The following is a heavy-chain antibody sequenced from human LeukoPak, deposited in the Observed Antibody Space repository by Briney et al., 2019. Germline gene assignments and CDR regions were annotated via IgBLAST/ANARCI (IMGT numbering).Heavy chain of an antibody. Sequence: SETLSLTCTVSGGSISSSNYYWAWIRQPPGKGLGWIGTIHYSGSTNYNPSLRSRVTLSVDTSKNQFSLKLSSVTAADTAVYYCAGQGAAAGDSDYWGQGTLVTVSS. CDR3: AGQGAAAGDSDY. D-gene: IGHD6-13*01. J-gene: IGHJ4*02. CDR1: GGSISSSNYY. V-gene: IGHV4-39*01. CDR2: IHYSGST.